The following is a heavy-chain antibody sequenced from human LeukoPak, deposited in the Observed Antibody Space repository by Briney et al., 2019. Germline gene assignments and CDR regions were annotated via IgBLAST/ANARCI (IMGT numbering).Heavy chain of an antibody. J-gene: IGHJ4*02. CDR2: ISSSSSYI. V-gene: IGHV3-21*01. D-gene: IGHD3-9*01. CDR3: AGDRLTGYAYFDY. Sequence: PGGSLRLSCAASGFTFSSYSMNWVRQAPGKGLEWVSSISSSSSYIYYADPVKGRFTISRDNAKNSLYLQMNSLRAEDTAVYYCAGDRLTGYAYFDYWGQGTLVTVSS. CDR1: GFTFSSYS.